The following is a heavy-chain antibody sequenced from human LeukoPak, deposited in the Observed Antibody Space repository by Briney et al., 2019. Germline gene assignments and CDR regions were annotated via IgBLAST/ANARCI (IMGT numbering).Heavy chain of an antibody. J-gene: IGHJ5*02. Sequence: SVKVSCKASGGTFSSYAISWVRQAPGQGLEWMGRIIPIFGTANYAQKFQGRVTITTDESTSTAYMELSSLRSGDTAVYYCARASALDSSGYWFDPWGQGTLVTVSS. CDR3: ARASALDSSGYWFDP. V-gene: IGHV1-69*05. CDR1: GGTFSSYA. D-gene: IGHD3-22*01. CDR2: IIPIFGTA.